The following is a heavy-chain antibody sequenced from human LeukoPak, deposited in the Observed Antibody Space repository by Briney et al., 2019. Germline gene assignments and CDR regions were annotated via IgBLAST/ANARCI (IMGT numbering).Heavy chain of an antibody. CDR1: GFTFSDYY. CDR3: ARSWIQLWPLDY. D-gene: IGHD5-18*01. Sequence: GGSLRLSCAASGFTFSDYYMIWIRQAPGKGLEWVSYISSSGSTIYYADSVKGRFTISRDNAKNSLHLQVNSLRAEDTAVYYCARSWIQLWPLDYWGQGTLVTVSS. V-gene: IGHV3-11*01. J-gene: IGHJ4*02. CDR2: ISSSGSTI.